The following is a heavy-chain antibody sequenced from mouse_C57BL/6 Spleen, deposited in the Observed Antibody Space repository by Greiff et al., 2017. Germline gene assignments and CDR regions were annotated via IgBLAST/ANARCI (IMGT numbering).Heavy chain of an antibody. V-gene: IGHV14-1*01. J-gene: IGHJ2*01. CDR2: IDPEDGDT. CDR3: TSQYYGSSYVSFDY. CDR1: GFNIKDYY. Sequence: EVQLQQSGAELVRPGASVKLSCTASGFNIKDYYMHWVKQRPEQGLEWIGRIDPEDGDTEYAPKFQGKATMTADTSSNTAYLQLSSLTSEDTAVYYCTSQYYGSSYVSFDYWGQGTTLTVSS. D-gene: IGHD1-1*01.